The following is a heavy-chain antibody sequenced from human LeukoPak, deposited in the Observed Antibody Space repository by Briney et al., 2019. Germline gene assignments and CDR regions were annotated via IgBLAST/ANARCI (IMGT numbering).Heavy chain of an antibody. Sequence: GASVKVSCKASGGTFSSYLIRWVRQAPGQGLEGMGGIIPIFGTANYAQKVQGRVTITADESTSTAYMELSSLRAEDTAVYYCARDLDLCSSTSCYKGAFDIWGQGTMVTVSS. V-gene: IGHV1-69*01. CDR1: GGTFSSYL. CDR2: IIPIFGTA. D-gene: IGHD2-2*02. J-gene: IGHJ3*02. CDR3: ARDLDLCSSTSCYKGAFDI.